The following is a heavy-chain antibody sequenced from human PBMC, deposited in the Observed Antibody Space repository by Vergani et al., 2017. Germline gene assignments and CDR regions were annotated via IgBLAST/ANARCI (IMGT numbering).Heavy chain of an antibody. CDR3: AKAPIPAITIVGVVPGTDY. J-gene: IGHJ4*02. CDR1: GCSISSSSYY. V-gene: IGHV3-23*01. CDR2: ISGSGGSQ. D-gene: IGHD3-3*01. Sequence: LQLQESGPGLVKPSEALSLTCPFSGCSISSSSYYWGWIRQPPGKGLEWVSAISGSGGSQYYADSVKGRFTIARDNSKNTLSLQMNSLRAEDTAVYYCAKAPIPAITIVGVVPGTDYWGQGTLVTVSS.